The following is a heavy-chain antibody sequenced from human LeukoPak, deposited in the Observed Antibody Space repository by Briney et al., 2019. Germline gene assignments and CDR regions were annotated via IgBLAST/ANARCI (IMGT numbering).Heavy chain of an antibody. CDR1: GFTFSSYG. CDR3: AEGRNSGSLIPLFDY. Sequence: GRSLRLSCAASGFTFSSYGMHWVRQAPGKGLEWVAVISYDGSNKFYADSVRGRFTISRDNSKNTLYLQMNSLRAEDTAVYYCAEGRNSGSLIPLFDYWGQGTLVTVSS. CDR2: ISYDGSNK. D-gene: IGHD3-10*01. J-gene: IGHJ4*02. V-gene: IGHV3-30*18.